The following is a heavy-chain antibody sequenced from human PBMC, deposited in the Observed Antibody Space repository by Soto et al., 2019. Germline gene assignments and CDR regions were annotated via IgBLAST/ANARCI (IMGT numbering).Heavy chain of an antibody. CDR1: GFTFSSYA. CDR3: AIEGEYSSGWDNFDY. Sequence: EVQLLESGGGLVQPGGSLRLSCAASGFTFSSYAMSWVRQAPGKGLEWVSAISGSGGSTYYADSVKGRFTISRDNYKNTLYLQMNSLRAEDTAVYYCAIEGEYSSGWDNFDYWGQGTLVTVSA. D-gene: IGHD6-19*01. J-gene: IGHJ4*02. V-gene: IGHV3-23*01. CDR2: ISGSGGST.